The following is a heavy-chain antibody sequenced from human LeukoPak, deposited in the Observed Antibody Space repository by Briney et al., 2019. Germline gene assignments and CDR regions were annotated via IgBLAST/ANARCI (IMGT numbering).Heavy chain of an antibody. V-gene: IGHV1-69*04. Sequence: ASVKVSCKASGGTFSSYAISWVRQAPGQGLEWMGRIIPILGIANYAQKFQGRVTITADKSTSTAYMELSSLRSEDTAVCYCARDCSSTSCYAGINWFDPWGQGTLVTVSS. CDR3: ARDCSSTSCYAGINWFDP. J-gene: IGHJ5*02. D-gene: IGHD2-2*01. CDR2: IIPILGIA. CDR1: GGTFSSYA.